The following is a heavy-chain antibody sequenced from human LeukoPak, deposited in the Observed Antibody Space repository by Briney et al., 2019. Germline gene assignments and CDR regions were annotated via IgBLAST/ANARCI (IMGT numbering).Heavy chain of an antibody. D-gene: IGHD5-18*01. CDR3: ARDLVERGYSFGRCDY. J-gene: IGHJ4*02. CDR1: GLTFRSYS. CDR2: ITSSSNYI. V-gene: IGHV3-21*01. Sequence: GGSLRLSCAASGLTFRSYSMNWVRQGPGQGREWGSSITSSSNYIYYADSVKGLFTSSRDNAKNSLYLQMNRLRAEDTAVYYCARDLVERGYSFGRCDYWGQGTLVTVSS.